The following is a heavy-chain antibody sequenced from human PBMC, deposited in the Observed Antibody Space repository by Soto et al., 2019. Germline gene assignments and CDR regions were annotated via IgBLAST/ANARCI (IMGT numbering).Heavy chain of an antibody. CDR3: ARGYYGSGSGGYYFDY. V-gene: IGHV4-61*01. J-gene: IGHJ4*02. D-gene: IGHD3-10*01. CDR1: GGSVSSGSHY. Sequence: QVQLQESGPGLVKPSETLSLTCTVSGGSVSSGSHYWSWIRQPPGKGLEWIGYIYYSGSTNYNPSLKSRVSISVDTSKNQFSLKLSSVTAADTAVYYCARGYYGSGSGGYYFDYWGQGTLVTVSS. CDR2: IYYSGST.